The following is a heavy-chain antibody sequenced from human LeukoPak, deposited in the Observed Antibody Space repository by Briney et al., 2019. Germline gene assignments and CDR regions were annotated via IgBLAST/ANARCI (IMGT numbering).Heavy chain of an antibody. CDR2: IKQDGSEK. J-gene: IGHJ4*02. Sequence: GGSLRLSCAASGFTFSSYWMSWVRQAPGKGLEWVANIKQDGSEKYYVDSVKGRFTISRDNAKNSLYLQMNSLRAEDTAVYYCARGYDILTGYYYFDYWGQGTLVTVSS. D-gene: IGHD3-9*01. CDR1: GFTFSSYW. V-gene: IGHV3-7*03. CDR3: ARGYDILTGYYYFDY.